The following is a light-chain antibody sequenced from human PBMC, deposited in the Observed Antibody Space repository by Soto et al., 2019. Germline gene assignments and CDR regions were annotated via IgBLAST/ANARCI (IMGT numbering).Light chain of an antibody. V-gene: IGKV3-11*01. Sequence: DIVLTQSPATLSLSPGERATLSCRASQSVSTYLALYQQKPGQAPRLFIYDASNRATGIPPRFSGSVSGTDFTLAISSLEPEDFTVYYCKQYKEWPRTFGQGTKVDIK. CDR3: KQYKEWPRT. J-gene: IGKJ1*01. CDR1: QSVSTY. CDR2: DAS.